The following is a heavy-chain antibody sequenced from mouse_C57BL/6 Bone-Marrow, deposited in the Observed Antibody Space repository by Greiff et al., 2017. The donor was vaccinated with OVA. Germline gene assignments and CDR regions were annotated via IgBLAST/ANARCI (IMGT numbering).Heavy chain of an antibody. CDR2: ILPGRGSH. CDR3: AREGGAWFAY. V-gene: IGHV1-9*01. J-gene: IGHJ3*01. CDR1: GYTFTGYW. Sequence: VQLQESGAELLKPGASVKLSCKATGYTFTGYWIEWVKPRPGPGLEWIGEILPGRGSHNYNEKFKGKATFTADTSSNTTYMQLSSLTTEDSAIYYGAREGGAWFAYWGQGTLVTV.